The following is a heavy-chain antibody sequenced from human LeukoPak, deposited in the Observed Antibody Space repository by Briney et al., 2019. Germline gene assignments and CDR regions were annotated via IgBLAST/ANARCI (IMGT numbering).Heavy chain of an antibody. CDR3: ARNYGSGSYSLWYFDL. J-gene: IGHJ2*01. CDR1: GGSISSSSYY. Sequence: SETLSLTCTVSGGSISSSSYYWGWIRQPPGKGLEWIGSIYYSGSTYYNPSLKSRVTISVDTSKNQFSLKLSSVTAADTAVYYCARNYGSGSYSLWYFDLWGRGTLSLSPQ. V-gene: IGHV4-39*01. CDR2: IYYSGST. D-gene: IGHD3-10*01.